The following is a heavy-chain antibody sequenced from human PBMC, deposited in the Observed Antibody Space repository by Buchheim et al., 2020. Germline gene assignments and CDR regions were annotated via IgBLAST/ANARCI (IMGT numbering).Heavy chain of an antibody. V-gene: IGHV3-74*01. CDR1: GFTFSSYW. J-gene: IGHJ6*02. CDR2: INSDGSST. Sequence: EVQLVESGGGLVQPGGSLRLSCAASGFTFSSYWMHWVRQAPGKGLVWVSRINSDGSSTSYADSVKGRLTISRDTAKNTLYLQMNSLRAEDTAVYYCAVRTIFGVATLDYYYGMDVWGQGTT. D-gene: IGHD3-3*01. CDR3: AVRTIFGVATLDYYYGMDV.